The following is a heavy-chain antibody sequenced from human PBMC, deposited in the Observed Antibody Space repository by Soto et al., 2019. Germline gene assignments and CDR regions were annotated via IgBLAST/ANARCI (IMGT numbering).Heavy chain of an antibody. D-gene: IGHD2-2*01. J-gene: IGHJ6*02. CDR3: ASCKVGYCSSTSCYRYYGMDV. V-gene: IGHV4-34*01. Sequence: SETLSLTCAVYGGSFSGYYWSWIRQPPGKGLEWIGEINHSGSTNYNPSLKSRVTISVDASKNQFSLKLSSVTAADTAVYYCASCKVGYCSSTSCYRYYGMDVWGQGTTVTVYS. CDR1: GGSFSGYY. CDR2: INHSGST.